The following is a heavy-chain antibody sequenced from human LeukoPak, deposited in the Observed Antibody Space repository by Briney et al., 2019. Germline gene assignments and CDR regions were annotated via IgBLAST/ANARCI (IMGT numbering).Heavy chain of an antibody. CDR3: AKWRDIMTGSDVYYYYGIDL. J-gene: IGHJ6*04. Sequence: RGSLRLSCAASGFTFAIHTMIWGRQAPGKGLEWVSSIISVTSFIYYGDSVKGRFTISRDNAKNFLYLQMNTLGVEDTALDYCAKWRDIMTGSDVYYYYGIDLWGKGTGVSVSS. CDR1: GFTFAIHT. CDR2: IISVTSFI. D-gene: IGHD3-9*01. V-gene: IGHV3-21*01.